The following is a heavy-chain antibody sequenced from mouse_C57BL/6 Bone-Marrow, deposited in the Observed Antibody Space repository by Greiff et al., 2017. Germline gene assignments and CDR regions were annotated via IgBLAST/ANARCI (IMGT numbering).Heavy chain of an antibody. CDR3: ASELLRSVGGYFDY. CDR2: INPSNGGT. Sequence: QVQLQQPGTELVKPGASVKLSCTASGYTFTSYWMHWVQQRPGQGLEWIGNINPSNGGTNYNEKFKGKATLTVDKASSTAYMQLSSLTSEDTAVYYCASELLRSVGGYFDYWGQSPTLTVSS. D-gene: IGHD1-1*01. J-gene: IGHJ2*01. V-gene: IGHV1-53*01. CDR1: GYTFTSYW.